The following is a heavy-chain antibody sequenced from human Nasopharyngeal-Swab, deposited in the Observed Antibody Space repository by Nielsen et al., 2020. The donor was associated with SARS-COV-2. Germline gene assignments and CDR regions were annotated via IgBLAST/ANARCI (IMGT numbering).Heavy chain of an antibody. CDR1: GFTLSSYS. CDR2: ISSAGSYI. Sequence: GGSLRLSCAASGFTLSSYSMNWVRQAPGNGLEWVSSISSAGSYIYYADSVKGRFTISRENAKNSLYLQMNSLRAEDTAVYFCARHSSSVAYYYYYMEVWGEGTTVTVAS. J-gene: IGHJ6*03. D-gene: IGHD6-6*01. V-gene: IGHV3-21*01. CDR3: ARHSSSVAYYYYYMEV.